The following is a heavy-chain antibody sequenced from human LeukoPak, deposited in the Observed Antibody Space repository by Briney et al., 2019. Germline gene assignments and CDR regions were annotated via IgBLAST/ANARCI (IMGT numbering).Heavy chain of an antibody. CDR3: ARLDYDRGDFDLRADAFDI. CDR1: AGSISSFSYY. D-gene: IGHD3-16*01. J-gene: IGHJ3*02. V-gene: IGHV4-39*01. CDR2: IYFGGRT. Sequence: SQTLSLTCSVSAGSISSFSYYWGWLLQPPGKGLEWIGSIYFGGRTNNNPSLTSRVTISVDTSKIQFSLRLRSVSAADTAVYYCARLDYDRGDFDLRADAFDIWGQGTLVAVSS.